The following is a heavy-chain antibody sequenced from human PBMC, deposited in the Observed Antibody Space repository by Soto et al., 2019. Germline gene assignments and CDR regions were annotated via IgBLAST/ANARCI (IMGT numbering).Heavy chain of an antibody. J-gene: IGHJ6*03. D-gene: IGHD1-7*01. V-gene: IGHV3-21*01. CDR1: GFTFSSYS. Sequence: GGSLRLSCAASGFTFSSYSMNWVRQAPGKGLEWVSSISSSSSYIYYADSVKGRFTISRDNAKNSLYLQMNSLRAEDTAVYYCARDGYNWNYYSHYYYYMDVWGKGTTVTVSS. CDR2: ISSSSSYI. CDR3: ARDGYNWNYYSHYYYYMDV.